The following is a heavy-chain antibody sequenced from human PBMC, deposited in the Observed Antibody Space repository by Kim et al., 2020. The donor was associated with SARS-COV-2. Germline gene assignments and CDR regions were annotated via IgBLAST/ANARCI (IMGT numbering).Heavy chain of an antibody. J-gene: IGHJ4*02. CDR2: IYWDDDK. CDR1: GFSLSTSGVG. CDR3: AHWYYYDSSGYPQVFDY. Sequence: SGPTLVNPTQTLTLTCTFSGFSLSTSGVGVGWIRQPPGKALEWLALIYWDDDKRYSPSLKSRLTITKDTSKNQVVLTMTNMDPVDTATYYCAHWYYYDSSGYPQVFDYWGQGTLVTVSS. D-gene: IGHD3-22*01. V-gene: IGHV2-5*02.